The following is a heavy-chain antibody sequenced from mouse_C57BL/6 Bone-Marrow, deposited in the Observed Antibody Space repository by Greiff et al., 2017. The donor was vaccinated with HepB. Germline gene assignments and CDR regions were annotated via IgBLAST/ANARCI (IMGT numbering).Heavy chain of an antibody. CDR3: AHYGSSWDVDY. V-gene: IGHV1-50*01. CDR1: GYTFTSYW. J-gene: IGHJ2*01. CDR2: IDPSDSYT. D-gene: IGHD1-1*01. Sequence: QVQLQQPEAELVKPGASVKLSCKASGYTFTSYWMQWVKQRPGQGLEWIGEIDPSDSYTNYNQKFKGKATLTVDTSSSTAYMQLSSLTSEDSAVYYCAHYGSSWDVDYWGQGTTLTVSS.